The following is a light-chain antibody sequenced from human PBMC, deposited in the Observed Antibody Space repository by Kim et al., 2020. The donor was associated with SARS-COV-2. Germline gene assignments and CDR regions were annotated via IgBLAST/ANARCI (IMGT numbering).Light chain of an antibody. CDR3: CSYAGSYTLV. Sequence: QSALTQPRSVSGSPGQSVTISCTGTSSDVGGYNYVSWYQKHPGKAPKFIIYDVTERPSGVPDRFSGSKSGNTASRTISGLQAEDEADYYCCSYAGSYTLVFGGGTQLTVL. J-gene: IGLJ3*02. V-gene: IGLV2-11*01. CDR2: DVT. CDR1: SSDVGGYNY.